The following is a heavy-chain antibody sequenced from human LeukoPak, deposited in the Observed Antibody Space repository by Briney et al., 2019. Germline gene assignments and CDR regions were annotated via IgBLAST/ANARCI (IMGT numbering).Heavy chain of an antibody. CDR3: AKLPFPPSSWNDH. Sequence: GGSLRLSCAASGFTFSSYAMTWVRQAPRKGLEWVSTVTDSGRSTYYADSVKGRYTMSRDNSRNTLYLQMNSLRADDTAVYFCAKLPFPPSSWNDHWGQGTLVTVPS. CDR2: VTDSGRST. CDR1: GFTFSSYA. J-gene: IGHJ4*02. D-gene: IGHD6-13*01. V-gene: IGHV3-23*01.